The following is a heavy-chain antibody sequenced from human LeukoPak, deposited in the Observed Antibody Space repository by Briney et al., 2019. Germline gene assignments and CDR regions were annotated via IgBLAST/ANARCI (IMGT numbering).Heavy chain of an antibody. CDR2: ISSSSSYI. CDR1: GFTFSSYA. D-gene: IGHD3-22*01. V-gene: IGHV3-21*01. CDR3: ARTRAITMIVASGYFDH. J-gene: IGHJ4*02. Sequence: GGSLRLSCAASGFTFSSYAMSWVRQAPGKGLEWVSSISSSSSYIYYADSVKGRFTISRDNAKNSLYLQMNSLRAEDTAVYYCARTRAITMIVASGYFDHWGQGTLVTVSS.